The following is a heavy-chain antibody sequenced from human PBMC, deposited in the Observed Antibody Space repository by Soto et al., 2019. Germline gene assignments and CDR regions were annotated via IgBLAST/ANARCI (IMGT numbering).Heavy chain of an antibody. CDR2: IASSGST. Sequence: PSETLSLTCTVSGGSISRSTYYWGWIRQPPGKGLEWIGYIASSGSTYYNPSLKGRLTIAADTSENQFSLRLTSVTAADTAVYYCARDYPYYYGNSGYSGYFDYWGQGTLVTVSS. D-gene: IGHD3-22*01. V-gene: IGHV4-31*03. CDR1: GGSISRSTYY. CDR3: ARDYPYYYGNSGYSGYFDY. J-gene: IGHJ4*02.